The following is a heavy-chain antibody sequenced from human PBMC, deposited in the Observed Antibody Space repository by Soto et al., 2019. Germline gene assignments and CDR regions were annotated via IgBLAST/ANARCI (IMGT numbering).Heavy chain of an antibody. D-gene: IGHD2-21*02. Sequence: ASVKVSCKASGCTFTSYSMHWVRQAPGQRLEWMGWINAGNGNTKYSQKFQGRVTITRDTSASTAYMELSSLRSEDTAVYYCARSIVVVTALYYWGQGTLVTVSP. J-gene: IGHJ4*02. V-gene: IGHV1-3*01. CDR1: GCTFTSYS. CDR2: INAGNGNT. CDR3: ARSIVVVTALYY.